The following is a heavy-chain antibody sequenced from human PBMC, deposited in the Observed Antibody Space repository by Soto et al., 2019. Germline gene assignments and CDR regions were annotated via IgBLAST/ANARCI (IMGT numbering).Heavy chain of an antibody. CDR1: GGSLSGYY. J-gene: IGHJ4*02. CDR3: ARGQEGVVATH. CDR2: VKDGGHT. D-gene: IGHD5-12*01. Sequence: QVQLQQWGAGLLKPSETLSLNCAVTGGSLSGYYWSWIRQPPGKGLEWIGEVKDGGHTNYSPSLRGRVPISSDTSNTQFALRLNSGTAADTGVYYCARGQEGVVATHWDQGSLVTVSS. V-gene: IGHV4-34*01.